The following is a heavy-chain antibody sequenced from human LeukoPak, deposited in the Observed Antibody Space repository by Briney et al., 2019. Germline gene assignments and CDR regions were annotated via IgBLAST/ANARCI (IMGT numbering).Heavy chain of an antibody. J-gene: IGHJ4*02. V-gene: IGHV3-74*01. CDR3: ASDGPCINGVCYTDFDY. Sequence: GSLSLSRGPSGFAPSTYWMNWVRQAAGKGRGWVSGMNNDVRVINYSDSVQGRFTISKHNAEQILYLQMNSLRAEDTAVSYCASDGPCINGVCYTDFDYWGQGALVTVSS. CDR1: GFAPSTYW. CDR2: MNNDVRVI. D-gene: IGHD2-8*01.